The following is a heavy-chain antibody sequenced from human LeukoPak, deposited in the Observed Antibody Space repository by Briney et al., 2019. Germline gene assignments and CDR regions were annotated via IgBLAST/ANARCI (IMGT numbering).Heavy chain of an antibody. V-gene: IGHV4-31*03. Sequence: SETLSLTCTVSGGSISSGGYYWSWIRQHPGKGLEWNGYIYYSGSTYYNPSLKSRVTISVDTSKNQFSLKLSSVTAADTAVYYCARASGSTSRTAHGGYFQHWGQGTLVTVSS. D-gene: IGHD2-2*01. J-gene: IGHJ1*01. CDR2: IYYSGST. CDR3: ARASGSTSRTAHGGYFQH. CDR1: GGSISSGGYY.